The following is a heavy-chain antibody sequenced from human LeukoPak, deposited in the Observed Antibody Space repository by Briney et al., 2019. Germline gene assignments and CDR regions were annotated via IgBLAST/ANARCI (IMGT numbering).Heavy chain of an antibody. Sequence: GGSLRLSCAAAGFTFSSYGMHWVRQAPGKGLEWVAFIRYDGSNKYYADSVKGRFTISRDNSKNTLYLQMNSLRAEDTAVYYCAKDEMATSPFDYWGQGTLVTVSS. CDR2: IRYDGSNK. D-gene: IGHD5-24*01. J-gene: IGHJ4*02. CDR3: AKDEMATSPFDY. V-gene: IGHV3-30*02. CDR1: GFTFSSYG.